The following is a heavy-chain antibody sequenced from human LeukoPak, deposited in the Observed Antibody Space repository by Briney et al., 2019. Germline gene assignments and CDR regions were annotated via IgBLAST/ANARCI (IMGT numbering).Heavy chain of an antibody. V-gene: IGHV3-20*04. CDR1: GFTFDDYG. CDR2: INWSGGST. J-gene: IGHJ4*01. CDR3: ARDSRYSSSDY. D-gene: IGHD6-6*01. Sequence: GGSLRLSCAASGFTFDDYGMSWVRQAPGKGLEWVSGINWSGGSTGYADSVKGRFTISRDNAKNSLYLQMNSLRAEDTAVYYCARDSRYSSSDYWGQGTLVTVSS.